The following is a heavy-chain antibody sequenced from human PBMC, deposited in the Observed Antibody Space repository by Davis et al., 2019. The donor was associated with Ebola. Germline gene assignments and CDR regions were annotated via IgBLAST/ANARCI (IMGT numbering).Heavy chain of an antibody. Sequence: PGGSLRLSCAASGFTFISYGMYWVRQAPGQGLEWVARIRNKGNSYTTEYAASVKGRFTIPRDDSENSHYLQMNSLKTEDTAVYYCARGSVGTAFRAFDIWGQGTMVTVSS. V-gene: IGHV3-72*01. CDR2: IRNKGNSYTT. J-gene: IGHJ3*02. D-gene: IGHD5-18*01. CDR1: GFTFISYG. CDR3: ARGSVGTAFRAFDI.